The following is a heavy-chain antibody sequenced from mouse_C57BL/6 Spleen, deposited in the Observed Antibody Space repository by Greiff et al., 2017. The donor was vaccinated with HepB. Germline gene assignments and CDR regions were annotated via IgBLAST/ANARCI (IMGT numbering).Heavy chain of an antibody. D-gene: IGHD2-3*01. CDR1: GYTFTSYW. Sequence: VQLQQPGAELVKPGASVKLSCKASGYTFTSYWMHWVKQRPGQGLEWIGMIHPNSGSTNYNEKFKSKATLTVDKSSSTAYMQLSSLTSEDSAVYYCARSGGYSYRDYFDYWGQGTTLTVSS. J-gene: IGHJ2*01. CDR2: IHPNSGST. CDR3: ARSGGYSYRDYFDY. V-gene: IGHV1-64*01.